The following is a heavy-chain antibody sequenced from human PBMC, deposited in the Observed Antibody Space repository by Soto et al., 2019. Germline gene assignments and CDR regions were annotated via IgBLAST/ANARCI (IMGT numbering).Heavy chain of an antibody. V-gene: IGHV3-21*04. J-gene: IGHJ4*02. CDR2: ISSSSSYI. CDR3: ARDLYCSSSSCYQSFEDY. CDR1: GFSFSSYS. D-gene: IGHD2-2*01. Sequence: AGSLRLSCAASGFSFSSYSMNWVRQAPGKGLEWVSSISSSSSYIYYADSVKGRFTISRDNAKNSLYLQMNSLRAEDTAVYYCARDLYCSSSSCYQSFEDYWGQVPLVTVSS.